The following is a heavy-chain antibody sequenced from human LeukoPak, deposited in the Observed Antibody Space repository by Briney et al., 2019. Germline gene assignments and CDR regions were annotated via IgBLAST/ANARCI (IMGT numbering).Heavy chain of an antibody. CDR1: GGTFSSYT. D-gene: IGHD3-22*01. CDR2: IIPILGIA. J-gene: IGHJ4*02. CDR3: ARDLVVVVPHVGY. V-gene: IGHV1-69*04. Sequence: SVKVSCKASGGTFSSYTISWVRQAPGQGLEWMGRIIPILGIANYAQKFQGRVTITADKSTSTAYMELSSLRSEDTAVYYCARDLVVVVPHVGYWGQGTLVTVSS.